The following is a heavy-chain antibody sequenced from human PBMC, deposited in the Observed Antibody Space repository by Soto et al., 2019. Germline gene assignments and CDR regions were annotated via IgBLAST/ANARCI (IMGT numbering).Heavy chain of an antibody. CDR1: GYTFTSSG. CDR2: VNAYNGNT. CDR3: AMYYYDSSGPVLDAYDI. D-gene: IGHD3-22*01. V-gene: IGHV1-18*04. J-gene: IGHJ3*02. Sequence: GAPGKVCSDASGYTFTSSGISWLLQAPGGRAEWTGGVNAYNGNTNYAQQRQGRVTKTITTSTGTAYMELRSLRSDDTAVYYCAMYYYDSSGPVLDAYDIWGQGTMVTVSS.